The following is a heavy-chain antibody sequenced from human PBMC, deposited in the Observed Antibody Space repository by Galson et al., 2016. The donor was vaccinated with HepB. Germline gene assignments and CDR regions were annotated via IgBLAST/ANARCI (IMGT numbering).Heavy chain of an antibody. CDR2: VFFDDDK. CDR1: GFSLSTSGMA. Sequence: PALVKPTQTLTLTCSYSGFSLSTSGMAMGWIRQPPGKALEWLAIVFFDDDKRYSPSLKSQITITKDTSKNLVFLTLINMDPVDTATYFCARGSRRNNFRGGNGYYFDYWGQGNLVTVSS. CDR3: ARGSRRNNFRGGNGYYFDY. J-gene: IGHJ4*02. D-gene: IGHD1/OR15-1a*01. V-gene: IGHV2-5*02.